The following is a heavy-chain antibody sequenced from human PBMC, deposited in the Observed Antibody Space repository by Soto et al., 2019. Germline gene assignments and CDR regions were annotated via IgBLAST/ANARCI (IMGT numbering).Heavy chain of an antibody. D-gene: IGHD3-9*01. Sequence: QLQLQESGPGLVKPSETLSLTCSVSGDSINSDSYYWGWIRQPPGKGLEWIGSIYYRGNTYYNPSLKTRVTISLDKSKSQFSLKLNSVTAADSAVYFCARLAGLATISYYFDYWGQGTLVTVSS. J-gene: IGHJ4*02. CDR3: ARLAGLATISYYFDY. CDR2: IYYRGNT. V-gene: IGHV4-39*01. CDR1: GDSINSDSYY.